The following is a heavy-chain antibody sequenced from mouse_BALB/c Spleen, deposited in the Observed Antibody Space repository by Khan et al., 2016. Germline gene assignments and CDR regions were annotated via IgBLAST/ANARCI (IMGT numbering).Heavy chain of an antibody. Sequence: EVKLEVSGPGLVKPSQSLSLTCTVTGYSITSDYAWNWIRQFPGNKLEWMGYISYSGSTSYNPSLKSRISITRDTSKNQFFLQLNSVTTEDTATYYCARNYGSSYFDVWGAGTTVTVSS. J-gene: IGHJ1*01. CDR3: ARNYGSSYFDV. CDR1: GYSITSDYA. V-gene: IGHV3-2*02. D-gene: IGHD1-1*01. CDR2: ISYSGST.